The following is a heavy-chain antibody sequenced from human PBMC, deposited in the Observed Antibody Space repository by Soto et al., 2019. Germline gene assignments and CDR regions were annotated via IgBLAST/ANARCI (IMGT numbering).Heavy chain of an antibody. V-gene: IGHV5-51*01. J-gene: IGHJ6*02. Sequence: GESLKISCKGSGYSFTSYWIGWVRQMPGKGLEWMGIIYPGDSDTRYSTSFQGQVTISADKSISTAYLQWSSLKASDTAMYYCARHMAPVAAASWLYYYYGMDVWGQGTTVTVSS. CDR3: ARHMAPVAAASWLYYYYGMDV. CDR1: GYSFTSYW. D-gene: IGHD6-13*01. CDR2: IYPGDSDT.